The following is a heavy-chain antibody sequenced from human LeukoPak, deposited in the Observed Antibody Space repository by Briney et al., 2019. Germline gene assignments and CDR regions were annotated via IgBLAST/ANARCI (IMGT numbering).Heavy chain of an antibody. CDR2: ITSSGTTK. J-gene: IGHJ4*02. CDR3: ARGPSGYHNT. Sequence: GGSLRLSRTASGFTFSDYYMSWIRQAPGKGLEWISYITSSGTTKYYADSVRGRFTISRDNAKNSLYLQMNSLRAEDAAVYYCARGPSGYHNTGGQGTLVTVSS. CDR1: GFTFSDYY. D-gene: IGHD5-12*01. V-gene: IGHV3-11*04.